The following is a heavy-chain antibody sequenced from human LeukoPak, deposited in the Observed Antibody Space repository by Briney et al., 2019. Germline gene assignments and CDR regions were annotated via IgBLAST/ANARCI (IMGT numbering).Heavy chain of an antibody. D-gene: IGHD5-18*01. CDR3: ARSGGPRTAMVTG. J-gene: IGHJ4*02. CDR2: IIPILGIA. Sequence: SVKVSCKASGGTFSSYTISWVRQAPGQGLEWMGRIIPILGIANYAQKFQGRVTITADKSTSTAYMELSSLRSEDTAVYYCARSGGPRTAMVTGWGQGTLVTVSS. CDR1: GGTFSSYT. V-gene: IGHV1-69*02.